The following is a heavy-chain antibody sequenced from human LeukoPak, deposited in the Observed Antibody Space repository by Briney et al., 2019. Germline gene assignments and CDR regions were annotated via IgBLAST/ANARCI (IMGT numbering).Heavy chain of an antibody. D-gene: IGHD5-12*01. V-gene: IGHV3-21*01. CDR1: GFTFSSYA. CDR2: ISSSSSYI. J-gene: IGHJ4*02. CDR3: ARGSGYGGSEFDY. Sequence: GGSLRLSCAASGFTFSSYAMSWVRQAPGKGLEWVSSISSSSSYIYYADSVKGRFTISRDNAKNSLYLQMNSLRAEDTAVYYCARGSGYGGSEFDYWGQGTLVTVSS.